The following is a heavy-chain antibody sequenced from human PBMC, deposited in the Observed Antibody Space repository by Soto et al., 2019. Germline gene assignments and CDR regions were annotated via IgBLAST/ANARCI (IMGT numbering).Heavy chain of an antibody. CDR2: ISGGGETT. V-gene: IGHV3-23*01. J-gene: IGHJ4*02. Sequence: EVQLLESGGGLVQPGGSLRLSCAASGFTFSSYAMWWVRQAPGKGLECVSAISGGGETTYYEDSVNGRFTISRDNSKNTLSLQMNSLRAEDTAVYYCAFNSGSGSYYFDYWGQGTRVTVSS. D-gene: IGHD3-10*01. CDR1: GFTFSSYA. CDR3: AFNSGSGSYYFDY.